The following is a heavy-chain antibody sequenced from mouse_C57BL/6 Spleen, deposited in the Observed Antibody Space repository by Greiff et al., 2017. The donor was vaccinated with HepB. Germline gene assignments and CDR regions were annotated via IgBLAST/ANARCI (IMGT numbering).Heavy chain of an antibody. V-gene: IGHV5-16*01. CDR3: ARRRTTAYWYFDV. D-gene: IGHD1-2*01. J-gene: IGHJ1*03. Sequence: EVKLVESEGGLVQPGSSMKLSCTASGFTFSDYYMAWVRQVPEKGLEWVANIKYDGSSTYYLDSLKSRFIISRDNAKNILYLQMSSLKSEDTATYYCARRRTTAYWYFDVWGTGTTVTVSS. CDR1: GFTFSDYY. CDR2: IKYDGSST.